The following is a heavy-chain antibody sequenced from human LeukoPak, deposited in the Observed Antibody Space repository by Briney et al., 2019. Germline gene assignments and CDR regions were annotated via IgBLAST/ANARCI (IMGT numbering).Heavy chain of an antibody. Sequence: GGSLRLSCAASGFTFSSYSMNWVRQAPGKGLEWVSSISSSSSYIYYADSVEGRFTISRDNAKNSLYLQMNSLRAEDTAVYYCARDLGEDSSSWYMGAFDIWGQGTMVTVSS. D-gene: IGHD6-13*01. CDR2: ISSSSSYI. CDR3: ARDLGEDSSSWYMGAFDI. V-gene: IGHV3-21*01. J-gene: IGHJ3*02. CDR1: GFTFSSYS.